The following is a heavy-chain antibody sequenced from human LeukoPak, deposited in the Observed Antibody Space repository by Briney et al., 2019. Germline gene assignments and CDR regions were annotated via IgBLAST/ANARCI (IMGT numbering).Heavy chain of an antibody. CDR3: ARDHCSGGSCYPGWFDP. Sequence: SETLSLTCTVSGGSISSGSYYWHWIRLPPGKGLEWIGYIYSSGSTIYNPSLKSRVTISIDTSRNQFSLRLSSVTAADTAVYYCARDHCSGGSCYPGWFDPWGQGTLVTVSS. V-gene: IGHV4-61*01. CDR1: GGSISSGSYY. J-gene: IGHJ5*02. CDR2: IYSSGST. D-gene: IGHD2-15*01.